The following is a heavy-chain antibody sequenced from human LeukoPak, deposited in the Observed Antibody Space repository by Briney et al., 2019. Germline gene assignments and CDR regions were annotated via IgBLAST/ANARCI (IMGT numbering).Heavy chain of an antibody. CDR2: INPNSCGT. V-gene: IGHV1-2*07. CDR3: ARVTLDNDYGDPYYYYYVDI. D-gene: IGHD4-17*01. CDR1: GYTFTSYY. J-gene: IGHJ6*03. Sequence: ASVKVSCTASGYTFTSYYMHLVRQPPAQGLEGMGWINPNSCGTNHAHKFQGRVTITRNTAISTAYMELSRLSSDDTAVYYCARVTLDNDYGDPYYYYYVDIWGKGPTVTISS.